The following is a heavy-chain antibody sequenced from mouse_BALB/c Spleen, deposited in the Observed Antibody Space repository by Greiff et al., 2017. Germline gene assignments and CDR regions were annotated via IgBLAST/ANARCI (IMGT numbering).Heavy chain of an antibody. CDR3: ARDYGSFDY. J-gene: IGHJ2*01. CDR2: ISSGGSYT. V-gene: IGHV5-9-4*01. D-gene: IGHD1-1*01. Sequence: EVKLQESGGGLVKPGGSLKLSCAASGFTFSSYAMSWVRQSPEKRLEWVAEISSGGSYTYYPDTVTGRFTISRDNAKNTLYLEMSSLRSEDTAMYYCARDYGSFDYWGQGTTLTVSS. CDR1: GFTFSSYA.